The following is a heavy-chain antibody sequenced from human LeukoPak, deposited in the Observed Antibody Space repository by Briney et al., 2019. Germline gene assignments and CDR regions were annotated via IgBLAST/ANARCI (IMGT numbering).Heavy chain of an antibody. CDR2: FDPEDGET. V-gene: IGHV1-24*01. J-gene: IGHJ5*02. CDR3: ATLAAQNWFDP. Sequence: ASVKVSCKVSGYTLTELSMHWVRQAPGKGLEWMGGFDPEDGETIYAQKFQGRVTMTEDTSTDTAYMELSRLRSDDTAVYYCATLAAQNWFDPWGQGTLVTVSS. D-gene: IGHD6-13*01. CDR1: GYTLTELS.